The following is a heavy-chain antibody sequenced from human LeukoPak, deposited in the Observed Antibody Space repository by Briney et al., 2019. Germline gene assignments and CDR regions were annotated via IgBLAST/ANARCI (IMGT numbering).Heavy chain of an antibody. V-gene: IGHV3-30*03. D-gene: IGHD5-12*01. CDR1: GFTFGSYG. J-gene: IGHJ3*02. Sequence: GGSLRLSCAASGFTFGSYGMHWVRQAPGKGLEWVAVISYDGRNKYYADSVKGRFTISRDNSKNTLYLQMNRLRAEDTAVYYCARSGRGYDDAFDIWGQGTMVTVSS. CDR3: ARSGRGYDDAFDI. CDR2: ISYDGRNK.